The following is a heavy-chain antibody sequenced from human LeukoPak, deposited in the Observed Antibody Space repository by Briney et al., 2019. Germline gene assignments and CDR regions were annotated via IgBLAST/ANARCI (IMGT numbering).Heavy chain of an antibody. CDR1: GYTFTGYY. J-gene: IGHJ5*02. Sequence: ASVKVSCKASGYTFTGYYMHWVRQAPGQGLEWMGWINPNSGVTNYAQKFQGRVTMTRDTSIRTAYMELTRLTSDDTAVYFCARNSGSWNWFDPWGQGTLVTVSS. CDR2: INPNSGVT. CDR3: ARNSGSWNWFDP. V-gene: IGHV1-2*02. D-gene: IGHD1-26*01.